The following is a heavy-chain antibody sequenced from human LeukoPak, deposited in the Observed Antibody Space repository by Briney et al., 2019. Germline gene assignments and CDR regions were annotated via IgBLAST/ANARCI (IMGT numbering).Heavy chain of an antibody. J-gene: IGHJ6*03. V-gene: IGHV7-4-1*02. CDR1: GYTFTTCA. D-gene: IGHD5-18*01. CDR3: ARRGYSYGYRLYYYYYMDV. Sequence: ASVKVSCKASGYTFTTCAMNWVRQAPGQGLEWMGWINTNTGNPTYAQGFTGRFVFSLDISVSTAYLQISSLKAEDTAVYYCARRGYSYGYRLYYYYYMDVWSKGTTVTISS. CDR2: INTNTGNP.